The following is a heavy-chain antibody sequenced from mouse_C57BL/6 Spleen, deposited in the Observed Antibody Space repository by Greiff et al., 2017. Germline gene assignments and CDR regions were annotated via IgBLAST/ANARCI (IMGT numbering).Heavy chain of an antibody. D-gene: IGHD1-1*01. CDR1: GYTFTSYG. Sequence: QVQLKQSGAELARPGASVTLSCKASGYTFTSYGLSWVKQRTGQGLEWIGEIYPRSGNTYYNEKFKGKATLTADKSSSTAYMELRSLTSEDSAVYYCARWDGSSRYAMDYWGQGTSVTVSS. CDR2: IYPRSGNT. CDR3: ARWDGSSRYAMDY. V-gene: IGHV1-81*01. J-gene: IGHJ4*01.